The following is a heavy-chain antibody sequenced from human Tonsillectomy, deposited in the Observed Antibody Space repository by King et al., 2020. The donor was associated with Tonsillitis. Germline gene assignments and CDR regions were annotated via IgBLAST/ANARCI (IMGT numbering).Heavy chain of an antibody. CDR3: ARTDGAGSSQATQGNNWFDP. CDR1: GFSLSTSGMC. CDR2: IDWDDDK. J-gene: IGHJ5*02. V-gene: IGHV2-70*11. D-gene: IGHD3-10*01. Sequence: VTLKESGPALVKPTQTLTLTCTFSGFSLSTSGMCVSWIRQPPGKALEWLARIDWDDDKYYSTSLKTRLTISKDTSKNQAVLTMTNMDTVDTATYYCARTDGAGSSQATQGNNWFDPWGQGTLVTVSS.